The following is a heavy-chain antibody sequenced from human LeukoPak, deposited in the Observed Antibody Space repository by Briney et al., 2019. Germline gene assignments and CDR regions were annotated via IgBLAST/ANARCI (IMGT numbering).Heavy chain of an antibody. J-gene: IGHJ4*02. CDR1: GFTVSSNY. CDR3: ARSRGYSYGYGFDY. CDR2: IYSGGST. V-gene: IGHV3-53*04. D-gene: IGHD5-18*01. Sequence: PGGSLRLSCAASGFTVSSNYMSWVRQAPGKGLEWASVIYSGGSTYYADSVKGRFTISRHNSKNTLYLQMNSLRAEDTAVYYCARSRGYSYGYGFDYWGQGTLVTVSS.